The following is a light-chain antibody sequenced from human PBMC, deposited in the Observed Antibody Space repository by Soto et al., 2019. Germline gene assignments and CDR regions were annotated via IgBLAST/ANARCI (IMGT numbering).Light chain of an antibody. CDR3: HQYKSYPWT. CDR2: KAS. J-gene: IGKJ1*01. CDR1: QSISSW. V-gene: IGKV1-5*03. Sequence: DIQMTQSPSTLSASVGDRVTITCRASQSISSWLAWYQQKPGKAPKLLIYKASSLESGVPSRFSGSGSGTEFTLTISSLQPDDFATYFCHQYKSYPWTFGQGTKGEI.